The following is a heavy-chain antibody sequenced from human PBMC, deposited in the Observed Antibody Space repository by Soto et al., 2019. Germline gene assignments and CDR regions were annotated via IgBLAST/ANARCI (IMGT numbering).Heavy chain of an antibody. CDR2: ISWNGGDT. D-gene: IGHD6-19*01. V-gene: IGHV3-20*04. Sequence: PGGSLRLSCAASRFSFDDYAMTWVRQAPGKGLEWVSGISWNGGDTDYADSVKGRFTISRDNAKNSLFLQMNSLRAEDTALYYCAILPGHRSGRLNYYGTDVWGQGTTVTVSS. CDR1: RFSFDDYA. J-gene: IGHJ6*02. CDR3: AILPGHRSGRLNYYGTDV.